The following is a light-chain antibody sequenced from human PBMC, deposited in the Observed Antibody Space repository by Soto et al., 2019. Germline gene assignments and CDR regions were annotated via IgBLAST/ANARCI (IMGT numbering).Light chain of an antibody. CDR3: CSYTSSSTYV. J-gene: IGLJ1*01. V-gene: IGLV2-14*01. Sequence: QSVLTQPASVSGSPGQSITISRTGTSSDVGGYNYVSWYQQHPGKAPKLMIYDVSNRPSGVSNRFSGSKSGNTASLTISGLQAEDEADYYCCSYTSSSTYVFGTGTKVT. CDR2: DVS. CDR1: SSDVGGYNY.